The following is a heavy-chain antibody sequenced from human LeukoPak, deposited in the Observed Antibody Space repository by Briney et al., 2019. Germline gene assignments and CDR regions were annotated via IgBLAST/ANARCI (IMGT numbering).Heavy chain of an antibody. CDR2: ISYDGSNK. D-gene: IGHD6-19*01. J-gene: IGHJ6*02. CDR3: AKDPGYSSGWFYYYYYGMDV. Sequence: PGGSLRLSCAASGFTFSSYGMHWVRQAPGKGLEWVAVISYDGSNKYYADSVKDRFTISRDNSKNTLYLQMNSLRAEDAAVYYCAKDPGYSSGWFYYYYYGMDVWGQGTTVTVSS. CDR1: GFTFSSYG. V-gene: IGHV3-30*18.